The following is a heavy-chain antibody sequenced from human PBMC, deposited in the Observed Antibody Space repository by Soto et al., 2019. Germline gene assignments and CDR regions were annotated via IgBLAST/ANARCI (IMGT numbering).Heavy chain of an antibody. V-gene: IGHV3-23*01. J-gene: IGHJ4*02. CDR1: GFTFNNYA. Sequence: PGGSLRLSCAASGFTFNNYAMNWVRQAPGKGLEWVATISGTGGSTYYADSVKGRFTISRDNSKNTLYLQMNSLRVEDTAVYYFAKGRLGGNFLYWGQAPHVTVSS. D-gene: IGHD3-3*01. CDR3: AKGRLGGNFLY. CDR2: ISGTGGST.